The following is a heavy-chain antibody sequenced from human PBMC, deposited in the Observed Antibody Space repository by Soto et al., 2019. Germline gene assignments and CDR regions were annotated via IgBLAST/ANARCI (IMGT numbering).Heavy chain of an antibody. D-gene: IGHD6-13*01. Sequence: PGGSLRLSCAASGFTFSSYAMHWVRQAPGKGLEWVAVISYDGSNKYYADSVKGRFTISRDNSKNTLYLQMNSLRAEDTAVYYCASQGLIAAAGTPFDYWGQGTLVTVSS. CDR3: ASQGLIAAAGTPFDY. J-gene: IGHJ4*02. CDR2: ISYDGSNK. CDR1: GFTFSSYA. V-gene: IGHV3-30-3*01.